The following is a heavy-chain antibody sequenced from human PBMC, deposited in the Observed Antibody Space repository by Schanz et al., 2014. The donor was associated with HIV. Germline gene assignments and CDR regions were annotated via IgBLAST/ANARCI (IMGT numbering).Heavy chain of an antibody. Sequence: VQLVESGGGVVQPGRSLRLSCAASGFTFSSYGMHWVRQAPGKGLEWVSTISGSGISTYYADSVKGRFTISRDNSKNTLYLQMNSLRAEDTAVYYCAKGQRGVVRGDIDCWGQGTLVTVSS. J-gene: IGHJ4*02. V-gene: IGHV3-23*04. CDR3: AKGQRGVVRGDIDC. D-gene: IGHD3-10*01. CDR2: ISGSGIST. CDR1: GFTFSSYG.